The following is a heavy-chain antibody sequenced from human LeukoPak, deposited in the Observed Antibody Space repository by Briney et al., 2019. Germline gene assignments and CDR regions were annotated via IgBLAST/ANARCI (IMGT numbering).Heavy chain of an antibody. Sequence: GGSLRLSCAASGFTFSSYWMSWVRLAPGKGLEWVANIKQDGSEKYYVDSVKGRFTISRDNAKNSLYLQMNSLRAEDTAVYYCARDLDYYGPYGMDVWGQGTTVTVSS. D-gene: IGHD3-10*01. V-gene: IGHV3-7*01. CDR3: ARDLDYYGPYGMDV. J-gene: IGHJ6*02. CDR1: GFTFSSYW. CDR2: IKQDGSEK.